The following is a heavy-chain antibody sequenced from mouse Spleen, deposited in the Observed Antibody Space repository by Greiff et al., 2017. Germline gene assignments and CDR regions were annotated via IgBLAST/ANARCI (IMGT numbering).Heavy chain of an antibody. Sequence: VQLQQSGPELVKPGASVKIPCKASGYTFTDYNMDWVKQSHGKSLEWIGDINPNNGGTIYNQKFKGKATLTVDKSSSTAYMELRSLTSEDTAVYYCARSYYGNYVYYAMDYWGQGTSVTVSS. V-gene: IGHV1-18*01. CDR3: ARSYYGNYVYYAMDY. J-gene: IGHJ4*01. CDR2: INPNNGGT. CDR1: GYTFTDYN. D-gene: IGHD2-10*01.